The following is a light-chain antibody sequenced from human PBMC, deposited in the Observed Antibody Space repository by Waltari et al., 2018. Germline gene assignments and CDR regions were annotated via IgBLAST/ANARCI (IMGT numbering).Light chain of an antibody. J-gene: IGKJ4*01. V-gene: IGKV3-20*01. CDR1: QNFSTDY. CDR3: QQYGTSPPLT. CDR2: GAA. Sequence: RASQNFSTDYLPWYQHNPRQAPRLVIYGAATRAAGIPDRFSASRSGTDFTLSISGLEPEDFTVYYCQQYGTSPPLTFGGGTKVEIK.